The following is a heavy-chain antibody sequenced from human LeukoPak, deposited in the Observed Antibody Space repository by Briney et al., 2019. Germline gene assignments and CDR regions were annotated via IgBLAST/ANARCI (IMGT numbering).Heavy chain of an antibody. V-gene: IGHV1-46*04. J-gene: IGHJ4*02. CDR3: AREEDYGDYNY. CDR1: GYTFTKYY. CDR2: ITPSGGST. D-gene: IGHD4-17*01. Sequence: GASVKVSCKASGYTFTKYYIHWVRQAPGQGLEWMGIITPSGGSTNYAQRLQGRVTMTRDTSTSTVYMELSSLRSEDTAVYYCAREEDYGDYNYWGPGTLVTVSS.